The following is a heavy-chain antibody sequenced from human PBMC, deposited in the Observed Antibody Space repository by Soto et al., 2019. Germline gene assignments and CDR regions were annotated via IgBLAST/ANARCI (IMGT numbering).Heavy chain of an antibody. Sequence: SETLSLTCAVSGGSISSSNWWSWVRQPPGKGLEWIGEIYHSGSTNYNPSLKSRVTISVDKSKNQFSLKLSSVTAADTAVYYCARSGYSSSWSDLDYWGQGTLVTVSS. V-gene: IGHV4-4*02. J-gene: IGHJ4*02. CDR1: GGSISSSNW. CDR2: IYHSGST. CDR3: ARSGYSSSWSDLDY. D-gene: IGHD6-13*01.